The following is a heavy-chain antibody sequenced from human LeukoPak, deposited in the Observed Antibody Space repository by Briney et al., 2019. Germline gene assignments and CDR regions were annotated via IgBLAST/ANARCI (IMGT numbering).Heavy chain of an antibody. Sequence: SETLSLTCTVSGGSIINYYWAWIRQPPGKGLAWIGYIYDAGSTKYNPSLKSRLTISLHTSRNQFSLNLTSLTAADTAIYYCARVRNFPDAFDIWGRGRMVTVSS. CDR1: GGSIINYY. J-gene: IGHJ3*02. CDR2: IYDAGST. V-gene: IGHV4-59*01. CDR3: ARVRNFPDAFDI.